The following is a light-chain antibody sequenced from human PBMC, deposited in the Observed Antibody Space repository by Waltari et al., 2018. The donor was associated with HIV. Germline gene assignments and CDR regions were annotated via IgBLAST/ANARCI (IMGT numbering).Light chain of an antibody. CDR3: AAWEDSLNGPIWV. CDR2: SNN. J-gene: IGLJ3*02. Sequence: QSVLTQPPSASGTPGQRVTISCSGSSSNIGSYTVNWYQQIPGTAPKLLIFSNNARPSGVPDRFAGPKAGTSASLAISGLHSDDEADYFCAAWEDSLNGPIWVFGGGTKLTVL. CDR1: SSNIGSYT. V-gene: IGLV1-44*01.